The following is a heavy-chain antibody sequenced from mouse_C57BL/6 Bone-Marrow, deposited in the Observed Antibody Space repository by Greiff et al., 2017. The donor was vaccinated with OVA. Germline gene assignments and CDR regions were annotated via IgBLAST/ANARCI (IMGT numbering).Heavy chain of an antibody. V-gene: IGHV3-1*01. CDR3: ARIGDYGYAMDY. D-gene: IGHD2-4*01. J-gene: IGHJ4*01. CDR1: GYSITSGYD. CDR2: ISYSGST. Sequence: EVKLQESGPGMVKPSQSLSLTCTVTGYSITSGYDWHWIRHFPGNKLEWMGYISYSGSTNYNPSLKSRISITHDTSKNHFFLKLNSVTTEDTATYYCARIGDYGYAMDYWGQGTSVTVSS.